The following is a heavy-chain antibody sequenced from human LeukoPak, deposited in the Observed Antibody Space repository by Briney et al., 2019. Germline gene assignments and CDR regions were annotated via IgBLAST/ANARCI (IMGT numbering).Heavy chain of an antibody. V-gene: IGHV4-59*01. CDR3: ARTAYCSGGSCYWGYYYYYMDV. CDR2: IYYSAST. Sequence: SETLSLTCTVSGGSISSYYWSWIRQPPGNGLEWIGYIYYSASTNYNPSLKSRVTISVDTSKNQFSLKLSSVTAADTAVYYCARTAYCSGGSCYWGYYYYYMDVWGKGTTVTVSS. D-gene: IGHD2-15*01. J-gene: IGHJ6*03. CDR1: GGSISSYY.